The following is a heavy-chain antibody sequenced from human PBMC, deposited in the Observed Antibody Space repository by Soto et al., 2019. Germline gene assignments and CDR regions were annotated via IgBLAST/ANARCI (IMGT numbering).Heavy chain of an antibody. D-gene: IGHD2-15*01. J-gene: IGHJ4*02. V-gene: IGHV2-5*02. Sequence: QITLKESGPTLVKPTQTLTLTCTFSGFSLSSSGVGVGWIRQPPRKALEWLTFIYWDDDKRYSPSLKSRLPITKDTSKHPVVLTLTNMDPVDTATYYCARIVVAGITYYFDSWGQGTLLTVSS. CDR1: GFSLSSSGVG. CDR3: ARIVVAGITYYFDS. CDR2: IYWDDDK.